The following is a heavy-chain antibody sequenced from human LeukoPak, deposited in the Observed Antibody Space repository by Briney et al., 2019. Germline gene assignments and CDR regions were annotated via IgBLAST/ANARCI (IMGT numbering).Heavy chain of an antibody. V-gene: IGHV3-15*01. CDR1: GFTFSNAW. Sequence: GGSLGLSCAASGFTFSNAWMSWVRQAPGKGLEWVGRIKSKTDGGTTDYAAPVKGRFTISRDDSKNTLYLQMNSLKTEDTAVYYCTTNAYSSGRDAFDIWGQGTMVTVSS. CDR2: IKSKTDGGTT. CDR3: TTNAYSSGRDAFDI. J-gene: IGHJ3*02. D-gene: IGHD6-19*01.